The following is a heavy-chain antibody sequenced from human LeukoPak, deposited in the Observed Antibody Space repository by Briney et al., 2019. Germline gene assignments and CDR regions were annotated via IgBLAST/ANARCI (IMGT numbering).Heavy chain of an antibody. CDR2: ISGSGGAGT. CDR1: GFTLSSYW. Sequence: GGSLRLSCAASGFTLSSYWMSWVRQAPGKGLEWVSTISGSGGAGTYYADSVKGRFTISRDNSKNTLYLPMNSLRAEDTAVYYCVKDRGGSPFYGMDVWGQGTTVTVSS. J-gene: IGHJ6*02. CDR3: VKDRGGSPFYGMDV. D-gene: IGHD1-26*01. V-gene: IGHV3-23*01.